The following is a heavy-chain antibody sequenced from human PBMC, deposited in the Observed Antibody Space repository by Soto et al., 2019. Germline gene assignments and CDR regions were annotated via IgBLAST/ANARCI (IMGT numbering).Heavy chain of an antibody. J-gene: IGHJ4*02. Sequence: GGSLRLSCAASGFTFSSYGMHWVRQAPGKGLEWVAVIWYDGINKYYADSVKGRFTISRDNSKSTLYLQLNNLRAEDTAVYYCANLDWSQLPNNFDYWGQGTLVTVSS. CDR1: GFTFSSYG. CDR3: ANLDWSQLPNNFDY. V-gene: IGHV3-33*06. CDR2: IWYDGINK. D-gene: IGHD1-1*01.